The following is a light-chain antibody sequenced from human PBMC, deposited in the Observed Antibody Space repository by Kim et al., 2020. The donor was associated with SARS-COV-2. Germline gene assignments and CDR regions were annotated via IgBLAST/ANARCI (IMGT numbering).Light chain of an antibody. Sequence: DIQITQSPSSLSASVGDRVTITCRASQNIDNFLNWYQQKPGKAPNLLIYAASSLQSGVPSRFSGSGSGTDFTLTIGSLQPEDFATYYCQQSYSTPRTFGQGTKVEIK. V-gene: IGKV1-39*01. CDR3: QQSYSTPRT. J-gene: IGKJ1*01. CDR2: AAS. CDR1: QNIDNF.